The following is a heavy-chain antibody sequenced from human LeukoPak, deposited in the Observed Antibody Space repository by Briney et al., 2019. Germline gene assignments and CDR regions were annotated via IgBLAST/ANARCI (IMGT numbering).Heavy chain of an antibody. Sequence: GGSLRLSCAASGFTFSSYSMNWVRQAPGKGLEWVSYISSSSTIYYADSVKGRFTISRDNAKNSLYLQMNSLRAEDTAVYYCASNSVQGRQHLARVHFDYWGQGTLVTVSS. D-gene: IGHD6-13*01. CDR2: ISSSSTI. CDR1: GFTFSSYS. J-gene: IGHJ4*02. V-gene: IGHV3-48*01. CDR3: ASNSVQGRQHLARVHFDY.